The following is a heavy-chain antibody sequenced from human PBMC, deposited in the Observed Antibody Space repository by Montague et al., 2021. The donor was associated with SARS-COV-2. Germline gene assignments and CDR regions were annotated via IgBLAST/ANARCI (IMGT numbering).Heavy chain of an antibody. Sequence: SRSLSLSASGFSFSDYAMHWVRQAPGLALEWVAVIWYDGSNSYYADSVKGRFTISRDNSKNAVYLQMNSLTADDTAIYYCAREKKEVQMDYWGLGTLVTVSS. D-gene: IGHD5-24*01. CDR3: AREKKEVQMDY. J-gene: IGHJ4*02. CDR1: GFSFSDYA. CDR2: IWYDGSNS. V-gene: IGHV3-33*01.